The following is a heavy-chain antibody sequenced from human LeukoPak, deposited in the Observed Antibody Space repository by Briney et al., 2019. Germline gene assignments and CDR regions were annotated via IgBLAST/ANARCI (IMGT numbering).Heavy chain of an antibody. D-gene: IGHD6-19*01. CDR2: IKQDGSEK. J-gene: IGHJ6*03. CDR3: ARGEWLDPLYYYYMGV. V-gene: IGHV3-7*01. Sequence: GGSLRFSCAASGSTFSSYWMSWVRQAPGKGLEWVANIKQDGSEKYYVDSVKGRFTISRDNAKNSLYLQMNSLRAEDTAVYYCARGEWLDPLYYYYMGVWGKGTTVTVSS. CDR1: GSTFSSYW.